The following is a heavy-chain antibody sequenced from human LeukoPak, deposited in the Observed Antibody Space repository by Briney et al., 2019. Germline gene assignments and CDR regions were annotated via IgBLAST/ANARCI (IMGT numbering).Heavy chain of an antibody. Sequence: ASVKVSCKVSVYTLTELSMHWVRQAPGKGLEWMGGFDPEGGKTIYAQKFQGRVTMTEDTSTETTYMELSSLTSEDTAVYSCAIASAYSSGFYNYYYYFMDVWGKGTTVTVSS. CDR3: AIASAYSSGFYNYYYYFMDV. CDR1: VYTLTELS. D-gene: IGHD6-19*01. J-gene: IGHJ6*03. CDR2: FDPEGGKT. V-gene: IGHV1-24*01.